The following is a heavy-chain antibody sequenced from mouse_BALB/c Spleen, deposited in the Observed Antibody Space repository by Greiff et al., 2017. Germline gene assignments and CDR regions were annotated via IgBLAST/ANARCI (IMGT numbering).Heavy chain of an antibody. CDR2: IDPFNGGT. J-gene: IGHJ4*01. D-gene: IGHD2-14*01. Sequence: VQLKQSGPELMKPGASVRISCKASGYSFTSYYMHWVKQSHGKSLEWIGYIDPFNGGTSYNQKFKGKATLTVDKSSSTAYMHLSSLTSEDSAVYYCARQGTPYAMDYWGQGTSVTVSS. CDR3: ARQGTPYAMDY. CDR1: GYSFTSYY. V-gene: IGHV1S135*01.